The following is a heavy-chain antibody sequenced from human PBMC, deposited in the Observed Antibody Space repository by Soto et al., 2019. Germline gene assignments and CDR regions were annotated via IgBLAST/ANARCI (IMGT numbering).Heavy chain of an antibody. Sequence: QVQLQESGPGLVKPSQTLSLTCTVSGASISSGGYYWSLIRQHPGKVLEWIGYVHYSGNTYYNPSLQSPHSISAHTSKNQSSLNLNSVPAANTAVYYCARATKTELRGPAFDIWGQGTMLIVSS. CDR2: VHYSGNT. D-gene: IGHD3-16*01. CDR3: ARATKTELRGPAFDI. CDR1: GASISSGGYY. J-gene: IGHJ3*02. V-gene: IGHV4-31*01.